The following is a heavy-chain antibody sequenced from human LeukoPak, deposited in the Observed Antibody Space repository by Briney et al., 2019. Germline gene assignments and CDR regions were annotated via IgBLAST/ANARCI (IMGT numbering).Heavy chain of an antibody. J-gene: IGHJ5*02. CDR3: ARGRYCSSTSCFPGNWFDP. CDR2: ISSSGSTI. Sequence: GGSLRLSCAASGFTFSDYYMSWIRQAPGKGLEWVSYISSSGSTIYYADSVKGRFTISRDNAKNSLYLQMNSLRAEDTAVYYCARGRYCSSTSCFPGNWFDPWGQGTLVTVSS. V-gene: IGHV3-11*01. D-gene: IGHD2-2*01. CDR1: GFTFSDYY.